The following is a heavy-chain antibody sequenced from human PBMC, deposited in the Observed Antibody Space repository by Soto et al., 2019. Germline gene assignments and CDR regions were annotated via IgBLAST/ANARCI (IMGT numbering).Heavy chain of an antibody. CDR2: VYYSGAA. CDR3: ARHGDLFDP. Sequence: SENRSLTCNVSREYKTSPPDNYGWLRRPPGKGLEWIGTVYYSGAAYYNPSLRGRLTVPADTSKIYFSLRLTSVTAADTAVYYCARHGDLFDPSGQGTQGTVSA. V-gene: IGHV4-39*01. J-gene: IGHJ5*02. D-gene: IGHD2-21*01. CDR1: REYKTSPPDN.